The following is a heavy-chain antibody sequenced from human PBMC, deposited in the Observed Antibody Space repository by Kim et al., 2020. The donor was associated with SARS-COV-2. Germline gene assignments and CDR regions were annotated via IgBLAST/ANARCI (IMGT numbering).Heavy chain of an antibody. CDR2: IKSKTDGGTT. Sequence: GGSLRLSCAASGFTFSNAWMSWVRQAPGKGLEWVGRIKSKTDGGTTDYAAPVKGRFTISRDDSKNTLYLQMNSLKTEDTAVYYCTTDRLSPEDEVRFLEWLRWDYYYYMDVWGKGTTVTVSS. D-gene: IGHD3-3*01. CDR1: GFTFSNAW. V-gene: IGHV3-15*01. J-gene: IGHJ6*03. CDR3: TTDRLSPEDEVRFLEWLRWDYYYYMDV.